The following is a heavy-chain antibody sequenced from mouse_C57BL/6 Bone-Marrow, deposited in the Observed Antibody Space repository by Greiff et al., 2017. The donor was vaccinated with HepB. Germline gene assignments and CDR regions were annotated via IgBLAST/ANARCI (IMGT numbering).Heavy chain of an antibody. V-gene: IGHV14-4*01. CDR1: GFNIKDDY. D-gene: IGHD1-1*01. CDR2: IDPENGDT. J-gene: IGHJ4*01. Sequence: VQLQQSGAELVRPGASVKLSCTASGFNIKDDYMHWVKQRPEQGLEWIGWIDPENGDTEYASKFQGKATITVDTSSNTAYLQLSSLTSEDTAVYYCTTCYRGAMDYWGQGTSVTVSS. CDR3: TTCYRGAMDY.